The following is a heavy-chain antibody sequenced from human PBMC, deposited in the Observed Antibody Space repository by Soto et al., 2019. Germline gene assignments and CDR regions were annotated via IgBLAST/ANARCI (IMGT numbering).Heavy chain of an antibody. J-gene: IGHJ6*02. V-gene: IGHV1-46*01. CDR1: GYTFTSYY. CDR3: ARVAIGTGVREDPDYYYGMDV. D-gene: IGHD3-10*01. CDR2: INPSGGST. Sequence: GASVKVSCKASGYTFTSYYMHWVRQAPGQGLEWMGIINPSGGSTSYAQKFQGRVTMTRDTSTSTVYMELSSLRSEDTAVYYCARVAIGTGVREDPDYYYGMDVWGQGTTVTVSS.